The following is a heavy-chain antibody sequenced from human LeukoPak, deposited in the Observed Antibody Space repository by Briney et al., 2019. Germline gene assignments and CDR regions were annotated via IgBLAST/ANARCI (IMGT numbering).Heavy chain of an antibody. Sequence: GGSLRLSCAASGFTFNSYEMSWVRQAPGRGLEWVSYISSSGNTIYYADSVRGRFTISRDNAKNSLYLQMNSLGVEDTAVYFCARGPHDFWGQGTLVTVSS. CDR1: GFTFNSYE. CDR3: ARGPHDF. V-gene: IGHV3-48*03. J-gene: IGHJ4*02. D-gene: IGHD1-14*01. CDR2: ISSSGNTI.